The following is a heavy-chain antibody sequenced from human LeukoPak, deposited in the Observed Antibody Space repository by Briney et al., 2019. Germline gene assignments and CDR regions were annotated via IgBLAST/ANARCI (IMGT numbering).Heavy chain of an antibody. V-gene: IGHV3-48*01. CDR3: ARDRLHYGEYEKTFDY. CDR2: ISYSSSTI. J-gene: IGHJ4*02. D-gene: IGHD4-17*01. CDR1: GFTFSSYS. Sequence: GGSLRLSCATSGFTFSSYSMNWARQAPGKGLEWVSYISYSSSTIYYADSVKGRFTISRDNGKNSLYLQMNSLRAEDTAVYYCARDRLHYGEYEKTFDYWGQGTLVTVSS.